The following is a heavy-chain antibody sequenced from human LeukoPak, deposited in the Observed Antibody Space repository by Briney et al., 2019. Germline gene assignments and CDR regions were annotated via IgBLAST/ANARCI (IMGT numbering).Heavy chain of an antibody. Sequence: PGGSLRLSCAASGFAFGGSWMSWVRQAPGKGLEWVANIKEDDSEIYYVDSVKGRFTISRDYAKTSVYLQMNSLRADDTAIYYCVKDGRYLDYWGQGTLVTV. CDR1: GFAFGGSW. CDR2: IKEDDSEI. CDR3: VKDGRYLDY. D-gene: IGHD3-16*02. V-gene: IGHV3-7*04. J-gene: IGHJ4*02.